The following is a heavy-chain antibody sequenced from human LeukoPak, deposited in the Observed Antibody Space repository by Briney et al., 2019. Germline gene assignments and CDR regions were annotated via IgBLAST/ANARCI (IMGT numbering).Heavy chain of an antibody. CDR1: GGSLNSSSYY. V-gene: IGHV4-39*01. Sequence: SETLSLTCTVSGGSLNSSSYYWGRIRQPPGKGLEWIGSTNYSGNTYYNPSLKSRVTISVDTSKNQFSLNLSSVTAAETSIYYCAGSYSSTWYSTFDIWGQGTMVTVSS. CDR2: TNYSGNT. J-gene: IGHJ3*02. CDR3: AGSYSSTWYSTFDI. D-gene: IGHD6-13*01.